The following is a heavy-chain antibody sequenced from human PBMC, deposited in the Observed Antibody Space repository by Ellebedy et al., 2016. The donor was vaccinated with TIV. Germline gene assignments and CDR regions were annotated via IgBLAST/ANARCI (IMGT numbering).Heavy chain of an antibody. CDR3: ARAAPETTVTTRPDYYYYYGMDV. CDR2: ISSSSSYT. CDR1: GFTFSDYY. J-gene: IGHJ6*02. D-gene: IGHD4-17*01. V-gene: IGHV3-11*06. Sequence: GGSLRLSXAASGFTFSDYYMSWIRQAPGKGLEWVSYISSSSSYTNYADSVKGRFTISRDNAKNSLYLQMNSLRAEDTAVYYCARAAPETTVTTRPDYYYYYGMDVWGQGTTVTVSS.